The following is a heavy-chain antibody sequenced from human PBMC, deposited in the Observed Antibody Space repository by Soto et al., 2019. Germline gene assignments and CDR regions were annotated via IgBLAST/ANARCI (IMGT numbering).Heavy chain of an antibody. CDR3: ARDQGDSSGYFPTYYYYYGMDV. D-gene: IGHD3-22*01. CDR1: GFTFSSYA. V-gene: IGHV3-48*03. J-gene: IGHJ6*02. Sequence: GGSLRLSCAASGFTFSSYAMNWVRQTPGKGLEWVSHISKRGDSMYYADSVKGRFTISRDNAKNSLYLQMNSLRAEDTAVYYCARDQGDSSGYFPTYYYYYGMDVWGQGTTVTVSS. CDR2: ISKRGDSM.